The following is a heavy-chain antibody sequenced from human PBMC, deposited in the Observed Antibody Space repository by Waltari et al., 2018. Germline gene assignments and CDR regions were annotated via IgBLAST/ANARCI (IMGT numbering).Heavy chain of an antibody. V-gene: IGHV3-48*03. CDR1: GFTFRGYE. CDR2: ISSSGNTI. Sequence: EVLLVESGGGLVQPGGSLRLSCNASGFTFRGYEMNWVRQAPGKGLEWVSYISSSGNTIYYADSVKARFTTSRDNAKNSLYLQMNSLRVDDTAVYYCARRPYYYHGMDVWGQGTTVTVSS. CDR3: ARRPYYYHGMDV. J-gene: IGHJ6*02.